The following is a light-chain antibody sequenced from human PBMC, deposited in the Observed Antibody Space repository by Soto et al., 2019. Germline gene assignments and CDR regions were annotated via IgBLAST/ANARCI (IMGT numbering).Light chain of an antibody. J-gene: IGKJ1*01. CDR2: GAS. CDR3: QXYNNWPPWT. CDR1: QSVSSN. Sequence: EIVMTQSPATLSVSPGERATLSCRASQSVSSNLAWYQQKPGQAPRLLIYGASTRATGIPARFSGSGSGTEXXXXXSXXXXXXXXXYYXQXYNNWPPWTFGQGTKVDIK. V-gene: IGKV3-15*01.